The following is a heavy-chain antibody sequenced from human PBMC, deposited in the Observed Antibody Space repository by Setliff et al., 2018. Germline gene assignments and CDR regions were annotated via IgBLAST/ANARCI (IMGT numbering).Heavy chain of an antibody. V-gene: IGHV1-46*01. Sequence: ASVKVSCKASGYAFTSYYMYWVRQAPGQGLEWMGTINTGGGSASIVDQFQGRVTMTRDTSTSTVYLELNSLRSDDTAVYYCARCSSWHSHYPHFNYWGQGTLVTVSS. J-gene: IGHJ4*02. CDR3: ARCSSWHSHYPHFNY. D-gene: IGHD6-13*01. CDR1: GYAFTSYY. CDR2: INTGGGSA.